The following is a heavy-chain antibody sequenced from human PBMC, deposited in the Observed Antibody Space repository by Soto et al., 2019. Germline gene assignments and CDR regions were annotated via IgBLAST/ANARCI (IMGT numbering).Heavy chain of an antibody. V-gene: IGHV1-2*02. CDR3: GRGRSGQIGVFY. Sequence: ASVKVSCKASGYTFTGHYIHWVRQTPEQGPEWMGEIGPESGATRYAQRFQGRVTMTRDMSITTVYMELNNLSPDDTAVYYCGRGRSGQIGVFYWGQGTKVTVSS. D-gene: IGHD1-26*01. CDR1: GYTFTGHY. J-gene: IGHJ4*02. CDR2: IGPESGAT.